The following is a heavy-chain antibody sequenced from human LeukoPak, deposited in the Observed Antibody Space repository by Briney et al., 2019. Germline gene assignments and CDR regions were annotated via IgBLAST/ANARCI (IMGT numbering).Heavy chain of an antibody. CDR1: GFTFDDYA. Sequence: PGGSLRLSCAASGFTFDDYAMHWVRQAPGKGLEWVSGISWNSGSIGYADSVKGRFTISRDNAKNSLYLQMNSLRAEDMALYYCAKAGRSSGWSFFDDWGQGTLVTVSS. CDR3: AKAGRSSGWSFFDD. V-gene: IGHV3-9*03. CDR2: ISWNSGSI. D-gene: IGHD6-19*01. J-gene: IGHJ4*02.